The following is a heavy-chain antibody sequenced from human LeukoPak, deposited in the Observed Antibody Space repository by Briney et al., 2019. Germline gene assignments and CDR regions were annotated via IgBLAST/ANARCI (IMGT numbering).Heavy chain of an antibody. Sequence: GGSLRLSCAASGFTFSTYWMHWVRQAPGKGLGWVSRLSPDGSSSIYANSGKGRFTVSRDNAKNTLYLQMNSLRAEDTAVYYCTRSPSLGGNYWGFDYWGQGTLVTVSS. J-gene: IGHJ4*02. CDR1: GFTFSTYW. D-gene: IGHD1-26*01. CDR2: LSPDGSSS. CDR3: TRSPSLGGNYWGFDY. V-gene: IGHV3-74*01.